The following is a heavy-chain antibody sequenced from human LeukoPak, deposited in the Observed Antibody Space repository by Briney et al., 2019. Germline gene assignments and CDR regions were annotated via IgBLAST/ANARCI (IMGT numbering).Heavy chain of an antibody. CDR1: GFTFSSYW. V-gene: IGHV3-7*01. J-gene: IGHJ4*02. CDR2: IKQDGSEK. D-gene: IGHD3-10*01. Sequence: GGSLRLSCAASGFTFSSYWMSWVRQAPGKGLEWVANIKQDGSEKYYVGSVKGRFTISRDNAKNSLYLQMNSLRAEDTAVYYCARPYGSGSYCYFDYWGQGTLVTVSS. CDR3: ARPYGSGSYCYFDY.